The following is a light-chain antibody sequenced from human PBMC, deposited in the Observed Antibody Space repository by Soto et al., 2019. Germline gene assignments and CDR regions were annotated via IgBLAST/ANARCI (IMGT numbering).Light chain of an antibody. V-gene: IGKV3-20*01. CDR2: GAS. J-gene: IGKJ1*01. CDR3: QEGSRTPSWT. CDR1: QSVSSNY. Sequence: EIVLTQSPGTLSLSPGERATLSCRASQSVSSNYLAWYQQKPGQAPRLLIYGASSRATGIPDRFSGSGSGTAFTLTIRRLEPGGFAVYDCQEGSRTPSWTFRQGTEGAMK.